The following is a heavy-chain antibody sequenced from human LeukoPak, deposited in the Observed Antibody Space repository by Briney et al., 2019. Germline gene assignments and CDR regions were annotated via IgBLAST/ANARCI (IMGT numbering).Heavy chain of an antibody. V-gene: IGHV4-59*01. D-gene: IGHD5-18*01. CDR1: GGSISSYY. J-gene: IGHJ4*02. CDR3: AREVGVYTAMVTYYFDY. CDR2: IYYSGST. Sequence: PSETLSLTCTVSGGSISSYYWSWIRQPPGKGLEWIGYIYYSGSTNYNPSLKSRVTISVDTSKNQFSLKLSSVTAADTAVYYCAREVGVYTAMVTYYFDYWGQGTLVTVSS.